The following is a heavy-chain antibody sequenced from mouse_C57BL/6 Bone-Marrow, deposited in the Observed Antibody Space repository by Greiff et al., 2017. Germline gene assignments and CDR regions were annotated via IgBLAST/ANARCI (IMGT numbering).Heavy chain of an antibody. CDR3: ARDYYGSSYWYFDV. CDR1: GFTFSDFY. CDR2: SRNKANDYTT. Sequence: EVKLVESGGGLVQPGGSLRLSCATSGFTFSDFYMEWVRQPPGKRLEWIAASRNKANDYTTEYSAYVKGRFIVSRDTSQSILYLQMNALRAEDTAIYYCARDYYGSSYWYFDVWGAGTTVTVSS. V-gene: IGHV7-1*02. D-gene: IGHD1-1*01. J-gene: IGHJ1*01.